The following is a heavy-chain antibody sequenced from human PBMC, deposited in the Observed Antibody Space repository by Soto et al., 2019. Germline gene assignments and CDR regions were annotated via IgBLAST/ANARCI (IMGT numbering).Heavy chain of an antibody. CDR3: ARGSSIAGLYYGMDV. Sequence: QVQLQESGPGLVKPSQTLSLTCTVSGGSISSGGYYWTWIRQHAGTGLEWIGYNYYSGITYYNPSLKSRVTISLDTSQNQFSLKLSSVTAADTAVYYCARGSSIAGLYYGMDVWGQGTTVTVSS. J-gene: IGHJ6*02. CDR1: GGSISSGGYY. D-gene: IGHD6-6*01. V-gene: IGHV4-31*03. CDR2: NYYSGIT.